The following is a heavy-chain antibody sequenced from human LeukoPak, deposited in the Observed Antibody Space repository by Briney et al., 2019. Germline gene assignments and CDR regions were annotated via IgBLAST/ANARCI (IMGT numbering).Heavy chain of an antibody. CDR1: GYXFTGYY. Sequence: ASVKVSCKASGYXFTGYYIHWVRQAPGQGLEWMGWINPNNGGTYYAQKFQGRVTMTRDTSISTAFMELSRLRSDDAAVYYCARQYNSGWFDSWGQGILVTVSS. CDR3: ARQYNSGWFDS. D-gene: IGHD6-19*01. V-gene: IGHV1-2*02. J-gene: IGHJ5*01. CDR2: INPNNGGT.